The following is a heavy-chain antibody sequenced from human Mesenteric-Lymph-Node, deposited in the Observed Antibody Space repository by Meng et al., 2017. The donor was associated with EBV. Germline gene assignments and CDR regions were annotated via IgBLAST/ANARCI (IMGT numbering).Heavy chain of an antibody. J-gene: IGHJ4*02. CDR2: INHIRSV. D-gene: IGHD6-19*01. CDR3: ARVRSSGSGLIRNYFDY. CDR1: GGSFNDYY. V-gene: IGHV4-34*02. Sequence: GQHQQWGAGRVKPAGTLSLSCAVYGGSFNDYYWIWIRQAPGKGLEWIGEINHIRSVYYNPSLKSRVTISVDTSNNQISLRLTSVTAADTAIYYCARVRSSGSGLIRNYFDYWGQGTLVTVSS.